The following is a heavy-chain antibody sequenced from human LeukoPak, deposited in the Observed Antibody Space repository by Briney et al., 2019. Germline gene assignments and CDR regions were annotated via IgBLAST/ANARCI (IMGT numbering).Heavy chain of an antibody. J-gene: IGHJ6*04. D-gene: IGHD3-10*01. Sequence: GSSVKVSCKASGGTFSSYAISWVRQAPGQGLVWMGGIIPIFGTANYAQKFQGRVTITADKSTSTAYMELSSLRSEDTAVYYCARAVTMVRGVIMDYYYGMDVWGKGTTVTVSS. CDR2: IIPIFGTA. CDR3: ARAVTMVRGVIMDYYYGMDV. V-gene: IGHV1-69*06. CDR1: GGTFSSYA.